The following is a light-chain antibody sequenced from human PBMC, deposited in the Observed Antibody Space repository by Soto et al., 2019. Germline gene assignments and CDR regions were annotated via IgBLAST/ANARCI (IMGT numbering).Light chain of an antibody. V-gene: IGKV1-17*01. CDR3: QQHNSYPQW. Sequence: DIQMTQSPSSLSASVGDRVTITCRASQGIRNDLGWYQQKPRKAPKRLIYAAASLQSGVPIRFGCSRSATEFTLRISRLQPEDFAPDYGQQHNSYPQWFGQGTKVDI. J-gene: IGKJ1*01. CDR2: AAA. CDR1: QGIRND.